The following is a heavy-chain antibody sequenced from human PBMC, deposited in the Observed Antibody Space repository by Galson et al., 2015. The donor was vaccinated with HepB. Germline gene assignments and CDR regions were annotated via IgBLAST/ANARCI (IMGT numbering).Heavy chain of an antibody. J-gene: IGHJ3*02. D-gene: IGHD3-10*01. CDR1: GFTFSNAW. Sequence: SLRLSCAASGFTFSNAWMSWVRQAPGKGLEWVGRIKSKTDGGTTDYAAPVKGRFTISRDDSKNTLYLQMNSLKTEDTAVYYCTTSRFPRGARLWFREARASDIWGQGTMVTVSS. CDR2: IKSKTDGGTT. V-gene: IGHV3-15*01. CDR3: TTSRFPRGARLWFREARASDI.